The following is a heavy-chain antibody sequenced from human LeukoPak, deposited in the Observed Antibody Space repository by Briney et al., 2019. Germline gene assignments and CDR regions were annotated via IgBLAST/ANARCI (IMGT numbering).Heavy chain of an antibody. Sequence: ASVTVSCTPSGGTFSIYSVSWVPQASGQRLEWMGGIIPKFGSANYAQRFQGRVTITTDEATTTVYMELSSLRSDDTAVYYCARDNFATSGVKYFQHWGQGTLVTVSS. V-gene: IGHV1-69*05. J-gene: IGHJ1*01. CDR2: IIPKFGSA. CDR1: GGTFSIYS. CDR3: ARDNFATSGVKYFQH. D-gene: IGHD3-9*01.